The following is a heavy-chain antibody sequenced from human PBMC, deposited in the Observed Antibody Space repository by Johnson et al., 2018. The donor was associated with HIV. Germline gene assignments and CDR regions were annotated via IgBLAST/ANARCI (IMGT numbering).Heavy chain of an antibody. CDR1: GFTFDDYG. Sequence: VQLVESGGGVVRPGGSLRLSCAASGFTFDDYGMSWVRQAPGTGLEWVSGINWNGGSTGYADSVKGRFPISRDNSKNTLYLQRNSLRAEDTAVYYCARTNSGSYYHPGAFDIWGQGTMVTVSS. CDR3: ARTNSGSYYHPGAFDI. V-gene: IGHV3-20*04. CDR2: INWNGGST. J-gene: IGHJ3*02. D-gene: IGHD3-10*01.